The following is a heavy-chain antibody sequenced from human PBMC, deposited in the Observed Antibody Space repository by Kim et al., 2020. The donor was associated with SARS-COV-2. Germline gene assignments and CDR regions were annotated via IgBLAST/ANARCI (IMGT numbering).Heavy chain of an antibody. Sequence: SETLSLTCTVSGGSISSYYWSWIRQPPGKGLEWIGYIYYSGSTNYNPSLKSRVTISVDTSKNQFSLKLSSVTAADTAVYYCARTVAGTGRWSAPPEFYYGMDVWGQGTTVTVSS. J-gene: IGHJ6*02. CDR1: GGSISSYY. CDR2: IYYSGST. CDR3: ARTVAGTGRWSAPPEFYYGMDV. V-gene: IGHV4-59*01. D-gene: IGHD6-19*01.